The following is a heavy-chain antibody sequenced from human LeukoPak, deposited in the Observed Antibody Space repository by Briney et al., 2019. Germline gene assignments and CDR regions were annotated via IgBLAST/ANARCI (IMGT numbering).Heavy chain of an antibody. V-gene: IGHV3-7*01. Sequence: GGSLRLSCAASGFTFSSYAMSWVRQAPGKGLEWVANIKQDGSEKYYVDSVKGRFTISRDNAKNSLYLQMNSLRAEDTAVYYCAREAPEAFDIWGQGTMVTVSS. CDR3: AREAPEAFDI. CDR2: IKQDGSEK. CDR1: GFTFSSYA. J-gene: IGHJ3*02.